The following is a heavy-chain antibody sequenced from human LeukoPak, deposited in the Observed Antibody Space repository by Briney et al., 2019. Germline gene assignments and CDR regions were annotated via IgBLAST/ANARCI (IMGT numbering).Heavy chain of an antibody. V-gene: IGHV3-21*01. Sequence: GGSLRLSCAASGFTFSSYSMNWVRQAPGKGLEWVSSISSSSSYIYYADSVKGRFTISRDNAKNSLYLQTNSLRAEDTAVYYCAREASSVVDTAMVIFDYWGQGTLVTVSS. J-gene: IGHJ4*02. D-gene: IGHD5-18*01. CDR1: GFTFSSYS. CDR2: ISSSSSYI. CDR3: AREASSVVDTAMVIFDY.